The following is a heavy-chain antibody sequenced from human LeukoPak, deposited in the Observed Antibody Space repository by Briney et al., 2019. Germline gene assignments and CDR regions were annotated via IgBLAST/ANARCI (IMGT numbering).Heavy chain of an antibody. CDR2: INHSGST. J-gene: IGHJ6*03. D-gene: IGHD4-17*01. CDR3: ARRTTVTTSLYYYYYMDV. V-gene: IGHV4-34*01. CDR1: GWSFSGYY. Sequence: SETLSLTCAVYGWSFSGYYWSWIRQPPGKGLEWIGEINHSGSTNYNPSLKSRVTISVDTSKNQFSLKLSSVTAADTAVYYCARRTTVTTSLYYYYYMDVWGKGTTVTISS.